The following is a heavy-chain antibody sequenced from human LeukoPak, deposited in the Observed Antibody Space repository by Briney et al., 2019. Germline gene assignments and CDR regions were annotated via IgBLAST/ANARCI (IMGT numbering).Heavy chain of an antibody. CDR1: GYTFTGYY. Sequence: GASAKVSCKASGYTFTGYYMHWVRQAPGQGLEWMGWINPNSGGTNYAQKFQGRVTMTRDTSISTAYMELSSLRSEDTAAYYCARGVGYGGNQWGQGTLVTVSS. CDR2: INPNSGGT. J-gene: IGHJ4*02. CDR3: ARGVGYGGNQ. D-gene: IGHD4-23*01. V-gene: IGHV1-2*02.